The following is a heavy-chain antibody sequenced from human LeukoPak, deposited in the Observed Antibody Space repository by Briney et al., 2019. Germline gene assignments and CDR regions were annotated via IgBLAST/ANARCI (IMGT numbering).Heavy chain of an antibody. D-gene: IGHD3-3*01. Sequence: ASETLSLTCTVSGGSISSGDYYWSWIRQPPGKGLEWIGYIYYSGSTYYNPSLKSRVTISVDTSKNQFPLKLSSVTAADTAVYYCASRFWSGYLFDYWGQGTLVTVSS. J-gene: IGHJ4*02. CDR1: GGSISSGDYY. CDR3: ASRFWSGYLFDY. CDR2: IYYSGST. V-gene: IGHV4-30-4*08.